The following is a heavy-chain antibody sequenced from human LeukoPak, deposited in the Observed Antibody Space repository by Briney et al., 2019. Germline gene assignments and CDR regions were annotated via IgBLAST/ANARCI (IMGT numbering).Heavy chain of an antibody. CDR1: GFXFSTSA. V-gene: IGHV3-23*01. J-gene: IGHJ4*02. Sequence: GSLRLSCAASGFXFSTSAMTWVRQAPGKGLEWVSSISGSGGGTYYADSVKGRFIISRDNSKNTLYLQMNGLRADDTAVYYCAKGTAAVDYWGQGTLVTVSS. CDR2: ISGSGGGT. D-gene: IGHD6-13*01. CDR3: AKGTAAVDY.